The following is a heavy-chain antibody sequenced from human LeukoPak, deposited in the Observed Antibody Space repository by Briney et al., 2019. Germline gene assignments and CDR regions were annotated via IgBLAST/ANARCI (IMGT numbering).Heavy chain of an antibody. CDR2: ITSSSSSI. CDR3: ARDLAWGGY. V-gene: IGHV3-21*01. Sequence: GGSLRLSCVASGFTFSIYTMSWVRQAPGKGLEWVSSITSSSSSIYSADSVKGRLTISRDNAKNSLYLEMNSLRDEDTAVYYCARDLAWGGYWGQGTLVCVSS. CDR1: GFTFSIYT. J-gene: IGHJ4*02. D-gene: IGHD3-3*01.